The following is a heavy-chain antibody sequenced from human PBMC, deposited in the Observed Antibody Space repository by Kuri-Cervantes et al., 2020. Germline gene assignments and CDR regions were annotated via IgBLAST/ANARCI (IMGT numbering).Heavy chain of an antibody. J-gene: IGHJ4*02. CDR1: GGSISSGGYS. Sequence: LRLSCAVSGGSISSGGYSWSWIRQPPGKGLEWIGSIYYSGSTYYNPSLKSRVTISVDTSKNQFSLKLSSVTAADTAVYYCARHEGEGVYFDYWGQGTLVTVSS. CDR2: IYYSGST. CDR3: ARHEGEGVYFDY. D-gene: IGHD3-16*01. V-gene: IGHV4-30-2*03.